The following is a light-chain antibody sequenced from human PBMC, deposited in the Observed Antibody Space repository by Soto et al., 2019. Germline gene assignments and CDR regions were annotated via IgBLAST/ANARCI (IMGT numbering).Light chain of an antibody. Sequence: QSALTQPASVSGSPGQSITISCTGTSSDVGGYNYVSWYQHHPGKAPKLMIYEVSNRPSGVSSRFSGSKSSNTASLTISGLQAEDEADYYCSSYTSSGGPYVFGAGTKLTVL. CDR3: SSYTSSGGPYV. J-gene: IGLJ1*01. CDR1: SSDVGGYNY. V-gene: IGLV2-14*01. CDR2: EVS.